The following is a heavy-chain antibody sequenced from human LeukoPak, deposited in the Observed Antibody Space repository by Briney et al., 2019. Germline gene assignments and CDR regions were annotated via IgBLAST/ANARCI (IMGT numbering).Heavy chain of an antibody. J-gene: IGHJ6*03. CDR3: ASSSWAYYYYMDV. V-gene: IGHV3-23*01. D-gene: IGHD6-13*01. Sequence: GGSLRLSCAASGFTFSSYAMNWVRQAPGKGLAWVSGINNSGGSTYYADSVKGRFTISRDNAKNSLYLQMNSLRAEDTAVYYCASSSWAYYYYMDVWGKGTTVTVSS. CDR2: INNSGGST. CDR1: GFTFSSYA.